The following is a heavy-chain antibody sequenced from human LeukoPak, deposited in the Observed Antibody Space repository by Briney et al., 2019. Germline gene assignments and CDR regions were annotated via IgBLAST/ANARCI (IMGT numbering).Heavy chain of an antibody. J-gene: IGHJ4*02. V-gene: IGHV5-51*01. CDR3: ARSIVGATSVFDY. CDR2: IYPGDSDT. Sequence: GESLKISCKGSGYTFTFYWIAWVRQMPGKGLEWMGIIYPGDSDTTYSPSFQGQVTISADKSISTAYLQWSSLKASDIAMYYCARSIVGATSVFDYWGQGTMVTASS. CDR1: GYTFTFYW. D-gene: IGHD1-26*01.